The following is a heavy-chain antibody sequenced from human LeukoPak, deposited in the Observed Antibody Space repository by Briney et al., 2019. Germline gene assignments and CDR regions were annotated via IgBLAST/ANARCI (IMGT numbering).Heavy chain of an antibody. J-gene: IGHJ4*02. CDR2: INRRGHT. V-gene: IGHV3-53*01. Sequence: PGGSLRLSCAASGFTFDRFTIHWVRHTPGKGLEWVSLINRRGHTFYADSVKGRFTISRDNSKNTLYLQMNSLRAEDTAVYYCARAGYSSVIYWGQGTLVTVSS. D-gene: IGHD5-18*01. CDR1: GFTFDRFT. CDR3: ARAGYSSVIY.